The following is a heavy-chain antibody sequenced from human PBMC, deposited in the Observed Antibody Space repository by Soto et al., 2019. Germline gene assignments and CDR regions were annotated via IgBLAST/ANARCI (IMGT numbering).Heavy chain of an antibody. Sequence: EVHLVESGGGLVEPGGSLILSCAASGFPFSNAWMSWVRQAPGKGLEWVGRIKSKTDGGTTDYAAPVKGRFTISRDDSKNMLYLQMNSLKIEDTAVYYCSTALRFLGWPDYWGQGTLVTVSS. CDR2: IKSKTDGGTT. V-gene: IGHV3-15*01. D-gene: IGHD3-3*01. CDR1: GFPFSNAW. CDR3: STALRFLGWPDY. J-gene: IGHJ4*02.